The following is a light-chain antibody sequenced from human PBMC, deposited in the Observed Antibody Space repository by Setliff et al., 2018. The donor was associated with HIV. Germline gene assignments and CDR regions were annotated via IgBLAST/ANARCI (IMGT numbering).Light chain of an antibody. V-gene: IGLV2-14*01. J-gene: IGLJ2*01. CDR1: SSDVGGYNY. CDR3: SSYTSSSTLGV. Sequence: QSVLTQPASVSGSPGQSITISCTGTSSDVGGYNYVSWYQQHPGKAPKLMIYEVSKRPSGVSNRFSGSKSGNTASLTISGLQADDEADYYCSSYTSSSTLGVFGGGTQLTVL. CDR2: EVS.